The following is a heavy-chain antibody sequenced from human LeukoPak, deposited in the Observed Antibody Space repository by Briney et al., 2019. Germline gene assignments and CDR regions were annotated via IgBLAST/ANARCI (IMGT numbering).Heavy chain of an antibody. J-gene: IGHJ4*02. CDR2: ISGSGGST. V-gene: IGHV3-23*01. Sequence: SGGSLRLSCAASGFTFSSYAMSWVRQAPGKGLEWVSAISGSGGSTYYADSVKGRFTISRDNSKNTLYLQMNSLRAEDTAVYYCARVGLYYYGSDYWGQGTLVTVSS. CDR1: GFTFSSYA. D-gene: IGHD3-10*01. CDR3: ARVGLYYYGSDY.